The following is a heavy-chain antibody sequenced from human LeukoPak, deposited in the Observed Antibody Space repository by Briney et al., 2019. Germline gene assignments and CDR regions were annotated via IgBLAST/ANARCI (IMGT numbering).Heavy chain of an antibody. CDR2: ISGSGRST. J-gene: IGHJ4*02. Sequence: GGYPFLSCTSSVFTFRGNRRRWVRQAPGKGLEWVSAISGSGRSTYYAVAVKGLFTLYRDNSSNTLYLPMNSLRAEDPAVYCSMKGPQLLDELHFWGPGTFVTVSS. CDR1: VFTFRGNR. V-gene: IGHV3-23*01. CDR3: MKGPQLLDELHF. D-gene: IGHD2-2*01.